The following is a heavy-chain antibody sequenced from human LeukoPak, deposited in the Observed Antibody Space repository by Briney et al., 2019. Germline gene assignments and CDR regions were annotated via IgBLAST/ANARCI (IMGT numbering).Heavy chain of an antibody. CDR3: AKLWGEMATSLIDY. CDR2: ISGSGGST. V-gene: IGHV3-23*01. CDR1: GFTFSSYA. J-gene: IGHJ4*02. D-gene: IGHD5-24*01. Sequence: HAGGSLRLSCAASGFTFSSYAMSWVRQAPGKGLEWVSAISGSGGSTYYADSVKGRFTISRDNSKNTLYLQMNSLRAEDTAVYYCAKLWGEMATSLIDYWGQGTLVTVSS.